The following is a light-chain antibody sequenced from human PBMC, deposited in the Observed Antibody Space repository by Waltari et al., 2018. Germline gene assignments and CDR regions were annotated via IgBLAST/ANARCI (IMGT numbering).Light chain of an antibody. CDR1: GSAIDGSDF. Sequence: QSALTQPASVSGSPGQSITTSSTAIGSAIDGSDFVAWYQHHPGKAPQVIIYDVTNRPSGVSDRFSGSKSANTASLTISGLQPEDEGDYYCTSQTVKGVVLFGGGTQVTVL. CDR2: DVT. V-gene: IGLV2-14*03. J-gene: IGLJ3*02. CDR3: TSQTVKGVVL.